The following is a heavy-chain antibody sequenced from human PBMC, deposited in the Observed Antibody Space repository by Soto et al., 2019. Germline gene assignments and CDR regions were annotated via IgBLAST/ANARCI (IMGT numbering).Heavy chain of an antibody. Sequence: QVQLQQWGAGLLKPSETLSLTCAVYGGSFSGYYWSWIRQPPGKGLEWIGEINHSGSTNYNPSLKSRVTLSVNASKHQSSLKLSSVTVADTAVYYCARGRWLRDFDYWGQGTLVTVSS. CDR3: ARGRWLRDFDY. CDR1: GGSFSGYY. CDR2: INHSGST. V-gene: IGHV4-34*01. D-gene: IGHD5-12*01. J-gene: IGHJ4*02.